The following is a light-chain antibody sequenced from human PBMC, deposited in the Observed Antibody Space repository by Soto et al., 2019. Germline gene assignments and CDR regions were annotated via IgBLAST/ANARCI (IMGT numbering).Light chain of an antibody. CDR2: DAS. CDR3: QHQNRYST. V-gene: IGKV1-5*01. J-gene: IGKJ2*01. CDR1: QSLSSW. Sequence: DIQMTQSPSTLSASVGDRATITCRASQSLSSWLAWYQQKPGKAPKLLIYDASSLESGLPSMFSGSGSGTEFAHTLCSLQPDCFAAYSCQHQNRYSTFGQGTKLEIK.